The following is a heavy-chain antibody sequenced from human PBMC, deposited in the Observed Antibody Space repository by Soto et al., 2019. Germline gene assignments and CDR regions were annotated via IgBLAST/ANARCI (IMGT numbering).Heavy chain of an antibody. CDR2: VGGSGDST. J-gene: IGHJ4*02. Sequence: EVQLLDSGGGLVQPGGSLRLACAASGFTFSNYAMSWVRQAPGKGLEWVSGVGGSGDSTYYADAVKGRFTISRDNSKDTLYLQMNGLSAEDTAVYYCAKSPLGYCSGGSCYPPHYFDYWGQGTLVTVSS. V-gene: IGHV3-23*01. CDR3: AKSPLGYCSGGSCYPPHYFDY. D-gene: IGHD2-15*01. CDR1: GFTFSNYA.